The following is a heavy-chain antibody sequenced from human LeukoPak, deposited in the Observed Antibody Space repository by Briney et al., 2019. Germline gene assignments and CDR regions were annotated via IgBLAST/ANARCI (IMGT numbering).Heavy chain of an antibody. CDR1: GGSISSYY. CDR3: ARPYRVVVPADRRNAFDI. D-gene: IGHD2-2*01. CDR2: IYTSGST. J-gene: IGHJ3*02. V-gene: IGHV4-4*07. Sequence: SETLSLTCTVSGGSISSYYWSWIRQPAGKGLEWIGRIYTSGSTNYNPSLKSRVTMSVDTSKNQFSLKLSSVTAADTAVYYCARPYRVVVPADRRNAFDIWGQGTMVTVSS.